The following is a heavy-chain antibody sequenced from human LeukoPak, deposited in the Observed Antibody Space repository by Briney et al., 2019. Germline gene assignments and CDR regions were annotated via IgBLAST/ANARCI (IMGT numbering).Heavy chain of an antibody. CDR3: ARVIGYYYDSSGYLDY. J-gene: IGHJ4*02. Sequence: ASVKVSCKASGYTFTSYYMHWVRQAPGQGLEWMGIINPSGGSTSYAQKFQGRVTITRDTSASTAHMELSSLRAEDTAVYYCARVIGYYYDSSGYLDYWGQGTLVTVSS. CDR1: GYTFTSYY. CDR2: INPSGGST. D-gene: IGHD3-22*01. V-gene: IGHV1-46*01.